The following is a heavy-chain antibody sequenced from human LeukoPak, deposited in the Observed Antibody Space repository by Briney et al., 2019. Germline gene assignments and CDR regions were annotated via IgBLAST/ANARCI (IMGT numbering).Heavy chain of an antibody. D-gene: IGHD3-22*01. J-gene: IGHJ3*02. CDR2: INHSGST. CDR3: ARVHRITMIVVVTPPFDAFDI. CDR1: GGSFSGYY. Sequence: SETLSLTCAVYGGSFSGYYWSWIRQPPGKGLEWIGEINHSGSTNYNPSLKSRVTISVDTSKNQFSLKLSSVTAADTAVYYCARVHRITMIVVVTPPFDAFDIWGQGTMVTVSS. V-gene: IGHV4-34*01.